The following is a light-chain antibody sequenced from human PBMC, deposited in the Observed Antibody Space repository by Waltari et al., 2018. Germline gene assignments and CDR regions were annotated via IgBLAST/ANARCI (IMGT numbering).Light chain of an antibody. J-gene: IGKJ2*01. Sequence: ETVLTQTPGTLSLSPGKRATLSCRASQSVSTNFLAWYQQKAGQAPRLLIYGASRRATGIPDRFSGSGAGTDFTLMISRLEPEDFAVYYCQQYGASPYTFGQGTKLEIK. CDR2: GAS. CDR3: QQYGASPYT. CDR1: QSVSTNF. V-gene: IGKV3-20*01.